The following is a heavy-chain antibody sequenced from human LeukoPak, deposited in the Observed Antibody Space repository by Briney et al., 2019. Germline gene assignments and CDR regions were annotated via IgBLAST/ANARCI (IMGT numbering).Heavy chain of an antibody. J-gene: IGHJ4*02. D-gene: IGHD6-13*01. CDR2: ISGGGTGT. CDR1: GFTFSTYA. CDR3: AKDSIAAAGNVNYFDY. Sequence: PGGSLRLSCAASGFTFSTYAMSWVRQAPGKGLEWVSAISGGGTGTYYADSVKGRFTTSRDNSKNTLYLQMKRLRAEDTAVYHCAKDSIAAAGNVNYFDYWGQGTLVTVSS. V-gene: IGHV3-23*01.